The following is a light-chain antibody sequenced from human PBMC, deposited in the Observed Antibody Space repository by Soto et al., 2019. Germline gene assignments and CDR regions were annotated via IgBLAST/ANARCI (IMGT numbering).Light chain of an antibody. CDR1: QDISDY. Sequence: DIQMTQSPSSLSASVGDRVTITCRSSQDISDYLTWYHQRPGNAPKVLAYGASSLQSGVPSRFSGSGVGTDFTLTITDLQPEDFGTYFCQQSYSNVITFGQGTRLEIK. CDR2: GAS. V-gene: IGKV1-39*01. CDR3: QQSYSNVIT. J-gene: IGKJ5*01.